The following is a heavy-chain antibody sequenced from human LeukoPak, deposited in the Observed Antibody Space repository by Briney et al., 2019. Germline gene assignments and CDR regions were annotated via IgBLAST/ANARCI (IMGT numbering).Heavy chain of an antibody. J-gene: IGHJ4*02. Sequence: PPGGSLRLSCAASGFTFSSYWMHWVRQAPGKGLVWVSRINSDGSRTSYADSVKGRFTISRDNSKKTMYLQMDSLRVGDTAIYYCANGYYYDSTDYWGQGTLVTVSS. V-gene: IGHV3-74*01. CDR3: ANGYYYDSTDY. CDR1: GFTFSSYW. CDR2: INSDGSRT. D-gene: IGHD3-22*01.